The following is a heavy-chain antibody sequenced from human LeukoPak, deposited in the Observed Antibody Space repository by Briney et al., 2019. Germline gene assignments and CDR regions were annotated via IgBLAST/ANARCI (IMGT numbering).Heavy chain of an antibody. Sequence: ASVKVSCKASGGTFSSYAISWVRQAPGQRLEWMGWINAGNGNTKYSQKFQGRVTITRDTSASTAYMELSSLRSEDTAVYYCARVPYSGYDLDYWGQGTLVTVSS. D-gene: IGHD5-12*01. CDR1: GGTFSSYA. CDR3: ARVPYSGYDLDY. J-gene: IGHJ4*02. CDR2: INAGNGNT. V-gene: IGHV1-3*01.